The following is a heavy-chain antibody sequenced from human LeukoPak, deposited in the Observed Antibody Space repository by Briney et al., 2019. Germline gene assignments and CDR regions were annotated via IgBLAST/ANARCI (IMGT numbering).Heavy chain of an antibody. J-gene: IGHJ5*02. CDR3: ARGQRTYDYVWGSSRYYWFDP. D-gene: IGHD3-16*02. V-gene: IGHV4-39*07. CDR1: GGSISSSSYY. CDR2: IYYSGST. Sequence: SETLSLTCTVSGGSISSSSYYWGWIRQPPGKGLEWIGSIYYSGSTYYNPSLKSRVTISVDTSKNQFSLKLSSVTAADTAVYYCARGQRTYDYVWGSSRYYWFDPWGQGTLVTVSS.